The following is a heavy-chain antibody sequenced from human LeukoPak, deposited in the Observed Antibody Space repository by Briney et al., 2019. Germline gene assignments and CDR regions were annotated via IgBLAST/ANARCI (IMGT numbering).Heavy chain of an antibody. Sequence: GGSLRLSCAASGFIFTNYGMHWVRQAPGKGLEWVAFIQYDGNYKYYADSVKGRFTISRDNSKNTLYLQMSSLRVEDTAVYYCAKSNYYGSGSHTYYFDFWGQGTLVTVSS. D-gene: IGHD3-10*01. J-gene: IGHJ4*02. CDR2: IQYDGNYK. CDR1: GFIFTNYG. CDR3: AKSNYYGSGSHTYYFDF. V-gene: IGHV3-30*02.